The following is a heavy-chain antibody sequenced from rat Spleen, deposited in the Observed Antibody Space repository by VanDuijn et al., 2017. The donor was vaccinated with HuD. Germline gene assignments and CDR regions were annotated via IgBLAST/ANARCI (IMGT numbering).Heavy chain of an antibody. CDR1: GFSLTSYN. V-gene: IGHV2-30*01. CDR3: VRDRADYFDY. CDR2: IWTGGST. Sequence: QVQLKESGPGLVQPSQTLSLTCTVSGFSLTSYNVHWVRQPTGKGLEWMGIIWTGGSTDYNSALKSRLSISRDTSKSQVFLKMNSLQTEDIATYYCVRDRADYFDYWGQGVMVTVSS. J-gene: IGHJ2*01.